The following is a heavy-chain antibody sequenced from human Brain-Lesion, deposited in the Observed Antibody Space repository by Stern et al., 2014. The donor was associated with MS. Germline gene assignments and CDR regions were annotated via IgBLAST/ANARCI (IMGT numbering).Heavy chain of an antibody. V-gene: IGHV1-3*01. CDR2: INGVDDKT. CDR3: ARDDHRDSSGHYAPFDY. D-gene: IGHD3-22*01. CDR1: GYTFIRYD. J-gene: IGHJ4*02. Sequence: QVQLMQSGAEVKKPGASVKVSCKASGYTFIRYDMQWVRQAPGQRLEWMGRINGVDDKTKYSHKFQGRVTITRDTSANTVYMELSSLRSEDTAVYYCARDDHRDSSGHYAPFDYWGQGTRVTVSS.